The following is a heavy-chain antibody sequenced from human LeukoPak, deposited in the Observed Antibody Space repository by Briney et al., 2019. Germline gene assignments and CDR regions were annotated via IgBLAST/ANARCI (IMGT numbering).Heavy chain of an antibody. V-gene: IGHV3-21*01. CDR1: GFTFSSYS. CDR3: ARDIAARRGWFDP. D-gene: IGHD6-6*01. J-gene: IGHJ5*02. CDR2: VSSSSTYI. Sequence: GSLRLSCAGSGFTFSSYSMSWVRQVPGKGLEWVSSVSSSSTYIYYADSLKGRFTISRDNAKNSLYLQMNSLRAEDTAVYYCARDIAARRGWFDPWGQGTLVTVSS.